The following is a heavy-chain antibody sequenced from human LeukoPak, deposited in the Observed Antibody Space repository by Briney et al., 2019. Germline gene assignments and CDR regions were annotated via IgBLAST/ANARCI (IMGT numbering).Heavy chain of an antibody. D-gene: IGHD3-3*01. V-gene: IGHV3-15*01. CDR1: GFTFSSYH. J-gene: IGHJ4*02. CDR3: TTDMDFWSGRS. Sequence: GGSLRLSCEVSGFTFSSYHMNWVRQAPGKGLEWVGRIKSKTDGGTTDYAAPVKGRFTISRDDSKNTLYLQMNSLKTEDTAVYYCTTDMDFWSGRSWGQGTLVTVSS. CDR2: IKSKTDGGTT.